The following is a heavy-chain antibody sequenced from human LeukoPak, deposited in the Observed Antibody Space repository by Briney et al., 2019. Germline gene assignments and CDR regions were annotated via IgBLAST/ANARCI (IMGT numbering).Heavy chain of an antibody. CDR2: VSSRGAT. D-gene: IGHD3-10*01. CDR1: GASISNDY. CDR3: ARDEGNYYGMAFDF. Sequence: SETLSLTCTVSGASISNDYWNWIRQSPEKGLKRIGYVSSRGATNYNPSLRSRVTISGDTSKNQFSLRLTSVSAADTAMYFCARDEGNYYGMAFDFWGQGILVTVSS. J-gene: IGHJ4*02. V-gene: IGHV4-59*01.